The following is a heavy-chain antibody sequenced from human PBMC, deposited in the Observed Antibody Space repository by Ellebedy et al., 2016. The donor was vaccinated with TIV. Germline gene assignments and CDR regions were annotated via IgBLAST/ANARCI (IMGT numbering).Heavy chain of an antibody. J-gene: IGHJ4*02. CDR2: INPNSGGT. V-gene: IGHV1-2*04. Sequence: AASVKVSCKASGYTFTGYYMHWVRQAPGQGLEWMGWINPNSGGTNYAQKFQGWVTMTRDTSISTAYMELSSLRSEDTAVYYCATDLIVGATLLDYWGQGTLVTVSS. CDR3: ATDLIVGATLLDY. D-gene: IGHD1-26*01. CDR1: GYTFTGYY.